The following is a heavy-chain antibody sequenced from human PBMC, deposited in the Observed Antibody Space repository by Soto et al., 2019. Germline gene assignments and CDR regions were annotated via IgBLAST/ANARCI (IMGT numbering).Heavy chain of an antibody. CDR2: ISYDGSNK. Sequence: GGSLRLSCAASGFTFSSYGMHWVRQAPGKGLEWVAVISYDGSNKYYADSVKGRFTISRDNSKNTLYLQMNSLRAEDTAVYYCAKDGRYCISTSCPYXFDYWGQGTLVTGS. CDR1: GFTFSSYG. V-gene: IGHV3-30*18. CDR3: AKDGRYCISTSCPYXFDY. D-gene: IGHD2-2*01. J-gene: IGHJ4*02.